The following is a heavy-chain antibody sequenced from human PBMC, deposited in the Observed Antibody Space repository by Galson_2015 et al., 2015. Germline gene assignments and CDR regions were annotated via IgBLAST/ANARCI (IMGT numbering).Heavy chain of an antibody. CDR1: GYSFTSYW. CDR3: ARRVFSGSYAYSDS. CDR2: IFPGDSDT. Sequence: QSGAEVKKPGESLKISCKVSGYSFTSYWIGWVRQMPGKGLELMGIIFPGDSDTRYSPSFQGQVAIPVDKSISTAYLQWSSLKASDTAMYCCARRVFSGSYAYSDSWGQGTLVTVSS. J-gene: IGHJ4*02. D-gene: IGHD1-26*01. V-gene: IGHV5-51*01.